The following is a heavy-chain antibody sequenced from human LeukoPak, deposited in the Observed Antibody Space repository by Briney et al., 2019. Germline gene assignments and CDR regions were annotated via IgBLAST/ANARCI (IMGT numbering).Heavy chain of an antibody. CDR3: ARHYVYNSXWYFPXGFDI. CDR2: IYYSGST. V-gene: IGHV4-39*01. CDR1: GDSISSTTYY. J-gene: IGHJ3*02. D-gene: IGHD6-19*01. Sequence: SETLSLTCTVSGDSISSTTYYWGWIRQPPGKGLEWIGTIYYSGSTYYNPSLKSRVTISVDASKLQFSLKLSSVTAADTALYYCARHYVYNSXWYFPXGFDIWXQGTXV.